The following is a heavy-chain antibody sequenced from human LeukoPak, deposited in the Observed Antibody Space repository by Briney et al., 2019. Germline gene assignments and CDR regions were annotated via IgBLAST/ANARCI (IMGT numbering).Heavy chain of an antibody. CDR2: INPSGGST. D-gene: IGHD4-17*01. Sequence: ASVKVSRKASGYTFTSYYMHWVRQAPGQGLEWMGIINPSGGSTSYAQKFQGRVTMTRDTSTSTVYMELSSLRSEDTAVYYCATDYGDFNGGIDYWGQGTLVTVSS. V-gene: IGHV1-46*01. CDR1: GYTFTSYY. J-gene: IGHJ4*02. CDR3: ATDYGDFNGGIDY.